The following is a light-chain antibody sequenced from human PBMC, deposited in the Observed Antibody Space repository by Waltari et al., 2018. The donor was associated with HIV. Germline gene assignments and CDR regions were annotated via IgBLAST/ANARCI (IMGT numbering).Light chain of an antibody. Sequence: QSVLTQPPSASGTPGQRVTISGSGSSSNSGSNTINWYQQLPGTAPKLLIFSYNQRPAGVPDRFSGAKSGTSASLAISGLQSEDEARYYCAAWDGSLSGYVFGTGTTVTVL. CDR3: AAWDGSLSGYV. V-gene: IGLV1-44*01. CDR2: SYN. CDR1: SSNSGSNT. J-gene: IGLJ1*01.